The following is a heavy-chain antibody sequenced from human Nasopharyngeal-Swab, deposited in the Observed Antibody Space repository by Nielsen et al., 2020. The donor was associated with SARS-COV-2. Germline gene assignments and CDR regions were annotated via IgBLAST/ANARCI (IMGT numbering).Heavy chain of an antibody. Sequence: GESLKISCAASGFPFSAYRMNWARQAPGKRLQWVSSISNSGDYISYADSLKGRFAISRDNARNSLYLQMNSLTGDDTAVYYCARDISPYIGYYGMDVWGQGTTVTVSS. CDR1: GFPFSAYR. D-gene: IGHD5-12*01. CDR3: ARDISPYIGYYGMDV. J-gene: IGHJ6*02. V-gene: IGHV3-21*01. CDR2: ISNSGDYI.